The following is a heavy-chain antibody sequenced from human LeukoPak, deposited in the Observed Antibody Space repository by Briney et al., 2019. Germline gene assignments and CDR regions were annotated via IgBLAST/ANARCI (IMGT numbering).Heavy chain of an antibody. Sequence: GGSLRLSCAASGFTFSSYGMHWVRQAPGKGLEWVAVISYDGSNKYYADSVKGRFTISRDNSKNTLYLQVNSLRAEDTAVYYCAKDREGAGGDYWGQGTLVTVSS. CDR1: GFTFSSYG. V-gene: IGHV3-30*18. CDR3: AKDREGAGGDY. CDR2: ISYDGSNK. D-gene: IGHD1-26*01. J-gene: IGHJ4*02.